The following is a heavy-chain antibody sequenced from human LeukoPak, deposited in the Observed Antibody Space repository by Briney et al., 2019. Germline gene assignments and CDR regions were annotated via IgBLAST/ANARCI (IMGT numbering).Heavy chain of an antibody. CDR3: AGGGRYSGYDGDY. J-gene: IGHJ4*02. Sequence: AGGSLRLSCAASGFTFSSYSMNWVRQAPGKGLEWVSSISSSSSYIYYADSVKGRFTISRDNAKNSLYLQMNSLRAEDTAVYYCAGGGRYSGYDGDYWGQGTLVTVSS. CDR2: ISSSSSYI. D-gene: IGHD5-12*01. V-gene: IGHV3-21*01. CDR1: GFTFSSYS.